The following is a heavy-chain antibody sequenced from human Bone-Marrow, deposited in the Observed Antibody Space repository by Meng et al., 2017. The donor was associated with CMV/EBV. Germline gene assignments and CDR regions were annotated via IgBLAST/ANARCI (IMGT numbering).Heavy chain of an antibody. D-gene: IGHD3-22*01. J-gene: IGHJ4*02. V-gene: IGHV3-7*01. CDR3: ARDAYYYDSSGYPAEYEF. Sequence: GGSLRLSCAASGFTFSSYWMSWVRQAPGKGLEWVANMKQEGSVKYYVDSMKGRFTISRDNAKNSLYLQMNSLGAQDTAVYYCARDAYYYDSSGYPAEYEFWGQGTLVTVSS. CDR2: MKQEGSVK. CDR1: GFTFSSYW.